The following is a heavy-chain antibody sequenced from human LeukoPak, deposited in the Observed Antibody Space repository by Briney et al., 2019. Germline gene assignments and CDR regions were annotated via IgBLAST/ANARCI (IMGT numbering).Heavy chain of an antibody. D-gene: IGHD3-22*01. J-gene: IGHJ3*02. V-gene: IGHV1-69*05. CDR1: GGTFSSYA. Sequence: SVKVSCKASGGTFSSYAISWVRQAPGQGLEWMGGIIPIFGTANYAQKFQGRVTITTDESTSTAYMELSSLRSEDTVVYYCAREGGYRVRDAFDIWGQGTMVTVSS. CDR3: AREGGYRVRDAFDI. CDR2: IIPIFGTA.